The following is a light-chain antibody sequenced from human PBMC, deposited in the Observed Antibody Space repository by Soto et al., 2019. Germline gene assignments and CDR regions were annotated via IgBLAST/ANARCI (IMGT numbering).Light chain of an antibody. V-gene: IGKV3-20*01. CDR1: QSVSNNF. CDR2: GAS. CDR3: QQYGSSPQT. J-gene: IGKJ1*01. Sequence: EIVLTQSPGTLSLSPGERATLSCRASQSVSNNFLAWYQQKPGQAPRLLIYGASSRASGIPDRISGGGSGTDFTLTISRLEPEDFAVYYCQQYGSSPQTFGQGTKVEIK.